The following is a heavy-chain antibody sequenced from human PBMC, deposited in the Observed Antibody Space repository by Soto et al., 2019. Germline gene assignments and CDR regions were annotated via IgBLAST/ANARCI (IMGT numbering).Heavy chain of an antibody. V-gene: IGHV4-34*01. D-gene: IGHD6-13*01. CDR3: ASALRQLVRTPPGSGGYYYMAV. Sequence: SETLSLTCAVYGGSFSGYYWSWIRQPPGKGLEWIGEINHSGSTNYNPSLKSRVTISVDTSKNQFSLKLSSVTAADTAVYYCASALRQLVRTPPGSGGYYYMAVWGKGTTVTVSS. CDR1: GGSFSGYY. CDR2: INHSGST. J-gene: IGHJ6*03.